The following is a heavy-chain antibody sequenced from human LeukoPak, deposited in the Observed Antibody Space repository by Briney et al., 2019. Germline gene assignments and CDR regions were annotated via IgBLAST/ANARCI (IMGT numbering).Heavy chain of an antibody. CDR1: GFTVSSNY. D-gene: IGHD1-1*01. CDR3: ARDIATVQHQD. CDR2: IYSGGST. Sequence: GGSLRLSCAASGFTVSSNYMSWVRQAPGKGLEWVSVIYSGGSTYYSDSVKGRFTISRDNSKNTLYLQMNSLRAEDTAVYYCARDIATVQHQDWGQGTLVTVSS. V-gene: IGHV3-66*02. J-gene: IGHJ4*02.